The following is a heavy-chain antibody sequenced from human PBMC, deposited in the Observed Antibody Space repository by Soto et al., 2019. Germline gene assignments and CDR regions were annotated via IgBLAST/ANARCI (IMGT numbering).Heavy chain of an antibody. J-gene: IGHJ6*02. V-gene: IGHV3-33*01. D-gene: IGHD6-13*01. CDR2: IWYDGSNK. CDR1: GFTFSSYG. Sequence: ESGGGVVQPGRSLRLSCAASGFTFSSYGMHWVRQAPGKGLEWVAVIWYDGSNKYYADSVKGRFTISRDNSKNTLYLQMNSLRAEDTAVYYCARDGLAAAGTYYYYGMDVWGQGTTVTVSS. CDR3: ARDGLAAAGTYYYYGMDV.